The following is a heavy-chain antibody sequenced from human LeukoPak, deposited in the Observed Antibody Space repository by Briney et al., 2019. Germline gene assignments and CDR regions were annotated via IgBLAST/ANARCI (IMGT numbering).Heavy chain of an antibody. Sequence: PSETLSLTCTVSGGSISTYYWSWIRQPAGKGLEWIGRIHTSGNSDYNPSLKSRVTMSVDTSKNQFSLKVRSVTAADTAVYYCARGGSATARPFVSNDYWGQGTLVTVSS. V-gene: IGHV4-4*07. CDR1: GGSISTYY. J-gene: IGHJ4*02. D-gene: IGHD6-6*01. CDR2: IHTSGNS. CDR3: ARGGSATARPFVSNDY.